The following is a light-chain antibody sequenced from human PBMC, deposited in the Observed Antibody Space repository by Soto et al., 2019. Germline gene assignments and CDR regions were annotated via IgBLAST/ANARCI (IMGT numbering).Light chain of an antibody. CDR1: QSITTW. V-gene: IGKV1-39*01. Sequence: DVQMTQSPSTVSAYVGDSVTITCRASQSITTWLAWYQQRPGKAPKLLIYDGSSLQSGVPSRFSGSGSGTDFTLTISSLQPEDFATYYCQQSYSTPPTFGQGTKVDIK. J-gene: IGKJ1*01. CDR3: QQSYSTPPT. CDR2: DGS.